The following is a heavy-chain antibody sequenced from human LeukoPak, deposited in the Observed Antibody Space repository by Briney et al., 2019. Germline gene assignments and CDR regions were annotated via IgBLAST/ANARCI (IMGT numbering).Heavy chain of an antibody. Sequence: GGSLRLSCAASGFTFSSYWMHWVRQAPGKGLVWVSRINSDGGSTSYTDSVKGRFTISRDNAKNTLYLQMNSLRVEDTAIYYCTRGMLRQPPDYWGQGMLVTVSS. J-gene: IGHJ4*02. CDR1: GFTFSSYW. D-gene: IGHD3-10*02. V-gene: IGHV3-74*01. CDR2: INSDGGST. CDR3: TRGMLRQPPDY.